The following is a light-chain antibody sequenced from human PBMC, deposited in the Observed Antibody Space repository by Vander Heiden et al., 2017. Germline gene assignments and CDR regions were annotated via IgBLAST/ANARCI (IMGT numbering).Light chain of an antibody. Sequence: DIVMTQSPDSLAVSLGERATINCKSSQSVLYSSNNKNYLAWYQQKPGQPPKLIIYWTDFTLTISSLQAEDVAVYYCQQYDSNPQWTFGQGTKVEIK. V-gene: IGKV4-1*01. CDR1: QSVLYSSNNKNY. CDR3: QQYDSNPQWT. J-gene: IGKJ1*01.